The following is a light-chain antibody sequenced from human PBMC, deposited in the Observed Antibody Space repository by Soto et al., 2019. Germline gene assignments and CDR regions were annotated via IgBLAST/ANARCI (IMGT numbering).Light chain of an antibody. CDR3: CSYAGRYIYV. V-gene: IGLV2-11*01. Sequence: QSALAQPRSVSGSPGQSVTISCTGTNSDVGAYNYVSWYQQHPGKAPKLMIYDVSKRPSGVPDRFSGSKSGNTASLTISGLQAEDEADYYCCSYAGRYIYVFGTGTRSPS. J-gene: IGLJ1*01. CDR1: NSDVGAYNY. CDR2: DVS.